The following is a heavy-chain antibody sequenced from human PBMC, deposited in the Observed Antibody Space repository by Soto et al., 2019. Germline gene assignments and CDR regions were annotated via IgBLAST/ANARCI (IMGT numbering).Heavy chain of an antibody. D-gene: IGHD3-16*02. J-gene: IGHJ4*02. CDR1: GYTFTSYD. V-gene: IGHV1-8*01. Sequence: GASVKVSCKASGYTFTSYDNNWVRQATGQGLEWMGWMNPNSGNTGYAQKFKGRVTMTRNTSISTAYMELSSLRSEDTAVYYCASGRGPHDYIWGSYRYREDFDYWGQGTLVTVSS. CDR2: MNPNSGNT. CDR3: ASGRGPHDYIWGSYRYREDFDY.